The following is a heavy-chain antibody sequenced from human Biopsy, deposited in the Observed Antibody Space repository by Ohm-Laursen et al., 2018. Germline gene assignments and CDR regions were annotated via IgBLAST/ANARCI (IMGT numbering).Heavy chain of an antibody. V-gene: IGHV1-2*02. CDR3: AKGQDLRGGAEYFQH. Sequence: GASVKVSCKASGYTFTGQYLHWVRQVPGQGLKWMGWINPHSGTTKFAQDLQGRVTMTRDTSITTAYMELRRLRSDDTAVYYCAKGQDLRGGAEYFQHWGQGALVTVSS. CDR2: INPHSGTT. CDR1: GYTFTGQY. D-gene: IGHD2-15*01. J-gene: IGHJ1*01.